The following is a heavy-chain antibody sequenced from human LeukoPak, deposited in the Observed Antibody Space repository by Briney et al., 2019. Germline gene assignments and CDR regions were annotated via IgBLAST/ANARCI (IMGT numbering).Heavy chain of an antibody. J-gene: IGHJ6*02. D-gene: IGHD1-20*01. V-gene: IGHV1-3*01. CDR1: GYIFTNYA. Sequence: ASVKVSCKASGYIFTNYAVQWVRQAPGQRLEWLGWFNPGNGDTRYSQKFQGRVTITSDTSATTAYMELNSLTAEDMAVYYCSRDRWHCPVNCDSVYYYSLDVWGQGTTVTVSS. CDR2: FNPGNGDT. CDR3: SRDRWHCPVNCDSVYYYSLDV.